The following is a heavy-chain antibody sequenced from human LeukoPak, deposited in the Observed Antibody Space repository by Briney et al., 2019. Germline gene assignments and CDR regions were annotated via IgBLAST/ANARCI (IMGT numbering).Heavy chain of an antibody. CDR2: ISGSGGST. V-gene: IGHV3-23*01. D-gene: IGHD3-22*01. CDR3: AKDPTYYYDSSGYFPPLGYYYYGMDV. J-gene: IGHJ6*02. Sequence: PGGSLRLSCAASGFTFSSYAMSWVRQAPGKGLEWVSAISGSGGSTYYADSVKGRLTISRDNSKNTLYLQMNSLRAEDTAVYYCAKDPTYYYDSSGYFPPLGYYYYGMDVWGQGTTVTVSS. CDR1: GFTFSSYA.